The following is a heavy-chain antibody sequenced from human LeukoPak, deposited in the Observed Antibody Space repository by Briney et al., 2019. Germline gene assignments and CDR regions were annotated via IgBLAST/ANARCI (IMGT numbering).Heavy chain of an antibody. D-gene: IGHD1-26*01. CDR1: GYIFTDYY. V-gene: IGHV1/OR15-1*04. Sequence: ASVKVSCKASGYIFTDYYMHWVRQAPGQELGWMGRINPNSGGTNYAQKFQGRVTMTRDTSISTAYMELSSLRSEDTATYYCVSGSLHYYYYMDVWGKGTTVTVSS. CDR3: VSGSLHYYYYMDV. J-gene: IGHJ6*03. CDR2: INPNSGGT.